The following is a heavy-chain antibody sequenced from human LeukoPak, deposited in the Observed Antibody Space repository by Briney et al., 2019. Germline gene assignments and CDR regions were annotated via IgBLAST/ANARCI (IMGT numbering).Heavy chain of an antibody. CDR1: GFTFSSYG. Sequence: GGSLGLSCAASGFTFSSYGMHWVRQAPGKGLECVSAITAGGDTPYYADSVRGRFTISRDNSRNTLYLQLNNLRAEDTAIYYCAKAYGTNGYYQLPIDFWGQGTLVTVSS. J-gene: IGHJ4*02. D-gene: IGHD3-22*01. CDR2: ITAGGDTP. CDR3: AKAYGTNGYYQLPIDF. V-gene: IGHV3-23*01.